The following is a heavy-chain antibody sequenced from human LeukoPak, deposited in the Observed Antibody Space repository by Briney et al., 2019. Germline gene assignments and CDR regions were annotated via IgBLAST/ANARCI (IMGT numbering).Heavy chain of an antibody. Sequence: PGGSLRLSCAASGFTFSSYAMSWVRQAPGKGLEWVSAVSGSGGSTYYADSVGGRFTISRDNSKNTLYLQMHSLRAEDTAVYYCAKAPSGYPDYWGQGTLVTVSS. V-gene: IGHV3-23*01. CDR3: AKAPSGYPDY. D-gene: IGHD3-3*01. J-gene: IGHJ4*02. CDR2: VSGSGGST. CDR1: GFTFSSYA.